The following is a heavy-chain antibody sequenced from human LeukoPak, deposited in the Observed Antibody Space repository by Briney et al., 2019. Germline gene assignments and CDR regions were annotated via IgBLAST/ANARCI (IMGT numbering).Heavy chain of an antibody. CDR3: AKVGSYHDFDY. J-gene: IGHJ4*02. D-gene: IGHD3-22*01. Sequence: PGGSLRLSCAASGFTFSSYAMHWVRQAPGKGLEWVALISYDGSNKYNADSVKGRFTVSRDNSKNTLFLQMNSLRAEDTAVYYCAKVGSYHDFDYWGQGTLVTVSS. V-gene: IGHV3-30*18. CDR2: ISYDGSNK. CDR1: GFTFSSYA.